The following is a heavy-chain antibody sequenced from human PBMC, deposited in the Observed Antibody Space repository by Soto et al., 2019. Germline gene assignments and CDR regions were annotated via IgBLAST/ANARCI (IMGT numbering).Heavy chain of an antibody. J-gene: IGHJ6*02. V-gene: IGHV4-34*01. D-gene: IGHD1-26*01. CDR3: ARGLSYYYDYYYGMDV. CDR1: GGSFSGYY. CDR2: INHSGST. Sequence: SETLSLTCAVYGGSFSGYYWSWIRQPPGKVLEWIGEINHSGSTNYNPSLKSRVTISVDTSKNQFSLKLSSVTAADTAVYYCARGLSYYYDYYYGMDVWGQGTTVTVSS.